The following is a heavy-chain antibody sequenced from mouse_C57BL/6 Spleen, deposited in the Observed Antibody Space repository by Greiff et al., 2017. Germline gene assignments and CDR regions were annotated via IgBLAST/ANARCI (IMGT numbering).Heavy chain of an antibody. D-gene: IGHD2-5*01. J-gene: IGHJ1*03. CDR1: GYTFTDYD. CDR2: IDPETGGT. Sequence: QVQLQQSGAELVRPGASVTLSCKASGYTFTDYDMHWVKQTPVHGLEWIGAIDPETGGTAYNQKFKGKAILTADKSSSTAYMELRSLTSEYSAVYYCTKRAYSNYGYVDVWGTGTTVTVSS. CDR3: TKRAYSNYGYVDV. V-gene: IGHV1-15*01.